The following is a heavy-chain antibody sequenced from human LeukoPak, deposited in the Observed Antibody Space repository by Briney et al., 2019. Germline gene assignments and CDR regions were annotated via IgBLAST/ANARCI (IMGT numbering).Heavy chain of an antibody. CDR1: GGAIGSDY. Sequence: SETLSLTCTVAGGAIGSDYCRWVWQSPGKGLEWLGQVYFSGSTNYHPSLKSRVTISVATSNNQFSLRLTSVTAADTAVYYCAREAMAVGFARFPIFNYWGQGTLVTVSS. V-gene: IGHV4-59*01. J-gene: IGHJ4*02. CDR3: AREAMAVGFARFPIFNY. CDR2: VYFSGST. D-gene: IGHD3-3*01.